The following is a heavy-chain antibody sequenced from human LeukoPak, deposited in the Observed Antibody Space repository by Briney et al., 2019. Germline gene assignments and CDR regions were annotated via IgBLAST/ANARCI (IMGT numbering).Heavy chain of an antibody. CDR3: AGTYCSSTSCYNPSVWFDP. Sequence: PSETLSLTCTVSSGSINNYYWSWIRQPPGKGLEWIGYIYYSGSTNYNPSLKSRVTISVDTSKNQFSLKLSSVTAADTAVYYCAGTYCSSTSCYNPSVWFDPWGQGTLVTVSS. CDR1: SGSINNYY. J-gene: IGHJ5*02. D-gene: IGHD2-2*02. V-gene: IGHV4-59*08. CDR2: IYYSGST.